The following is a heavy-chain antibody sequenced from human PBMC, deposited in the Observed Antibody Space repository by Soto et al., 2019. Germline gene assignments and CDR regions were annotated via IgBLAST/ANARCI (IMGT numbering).Heavy chain of an antibody. CDR2: ISHSGTT. Sequence: PSETLSLTCTVSGYSIRSGYHWVWNRQPPGRGLEWIATISHSGTTYYSPSLKSRVTISLDTSKNLFSLQVTSVTAADTAIYYCARDQGFGGDDYWGQGTLVTVS. CDR3: ARDQGFGGDDY. V-gene: IGHV4-38-2*02. J-gene: IGHJ4*02. CDR1: GYSIRSGYH. D-gene: IGHD3-10*01.